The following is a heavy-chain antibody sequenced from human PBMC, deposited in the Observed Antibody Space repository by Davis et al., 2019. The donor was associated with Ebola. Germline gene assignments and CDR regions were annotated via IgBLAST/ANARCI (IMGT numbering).Heavy chain of an antibody. J-gene: IGHJ4*02. V-gene: IGHV4-61*01. Sequence: PSETLSLTCTVSGGSISSSSYYWSWIRQPPGKGLEWIGYIYYSGSTNYNPSLKSRVTISVDTSKNQFSLKLSSVTAADTAVYYCARDNPYYYGSDWGQGTLVTVSS. CDR2: IYYSGST. CDR3: ARDNPYYYGSD. D-gene: IGHD3-10*01. CDR1: GGSISSSSYY.